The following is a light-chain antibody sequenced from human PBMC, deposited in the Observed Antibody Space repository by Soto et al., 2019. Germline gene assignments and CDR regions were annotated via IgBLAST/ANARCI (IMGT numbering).Light chain of an antibody. CDR1: QSVLYSSNNKNY. V-gene: IGKV4-1*01. Sequence: DIVMTQSPDSLAVSLGERATINCKSSQSVLYSSNNKNYLAWYQQKPGQPPKLLIYWASTRESGVPDRFSGSAPGTDFTLTISSLQAEDVAVYYCQQYYSTPRTFGQGTKVEIK. CDR3: QQYYSTPRT. J-gene: IGKJ1*01. CDR2: WAS.